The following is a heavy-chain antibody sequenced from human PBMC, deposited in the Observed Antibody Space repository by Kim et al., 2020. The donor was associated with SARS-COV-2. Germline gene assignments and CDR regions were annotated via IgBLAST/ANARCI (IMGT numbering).Heavy chain of an antibody. V-gene: IGHV1-69*13. CDR2: IIPIFGTA. CDR1: GGTFSSYA. Sequence: SVKVSCKASGGTFSSYAISWVRQAPGQGLEWMGGIIPIFGTANYAQKFQGRVTITADESTSTAYMELSSLRSEDTAVYYCASNYYDFWSGPSGRFDPWGQGPLVTVSS. J-gene: IGHJ5*02. CDR3: ASNYYDFWSGPSGRFDP. D-gene: IGHD3-3*01.